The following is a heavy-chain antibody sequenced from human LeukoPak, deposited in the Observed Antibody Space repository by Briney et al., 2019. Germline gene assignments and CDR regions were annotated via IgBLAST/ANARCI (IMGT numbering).Heavy chain of an antibody. D-gene: IGHD4-17*01. V-gene: IGHV3-23*01. CDR1: GFTFSSYA. J-gene: IGHJ4*02. Sequence: GGSLTLSCAASGFTFSSYAMSWVRQAPGKGLEWVSAISGSDGSTYYADSVQDRFTIFRENAKNTLYLQMNSRRAEDTAVYYCAKTDIYGGNAPDYWGQGTLVTVSS. CDR3: AKTDIYGGNAPDY. CDR2: ISGSDGST.